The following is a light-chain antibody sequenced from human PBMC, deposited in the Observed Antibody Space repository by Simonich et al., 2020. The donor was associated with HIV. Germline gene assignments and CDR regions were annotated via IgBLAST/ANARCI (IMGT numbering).Light chain of an antibody. J-gene: IGKJ2*01. CDR3: QQYYNSPYT. CDR2: WAS. CDR1: QSVLYSSNNKNY. V-gene: IGKV4-1*01. Sequence: DIVMTQSPDSLAVSLGERATINCNSSQSVLYSSNNKNYLLWYQQKPGQPPNLLIYWASTRESGVPDRFSGSGSGTDFTLTISSLQAEDVAVYYCQQYYNSPYTFGQGTKLEIK.